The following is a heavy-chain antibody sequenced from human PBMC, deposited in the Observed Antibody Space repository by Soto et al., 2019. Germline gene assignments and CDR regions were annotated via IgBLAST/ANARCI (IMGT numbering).Heavy chain of an antibody. CDR2: IYHSGTT. CDR3: ARYYGDYKNYFDY. D-gene: IGHD4-17*01. J-gene: IGHJ4*02. CDR1: GGSISSGGYS. Sequence: SETLSLTCAVSGGSISSGGYSWSWIRQPPGKGLEWIGYIYHSGTTYYNPSLNSRVTISVDRSKNQFSLKLSSVTAADTAVYYCARYYGDYKNYFDYWGQGTLVTVSS. V-gene: IGHV4-30-2*01.